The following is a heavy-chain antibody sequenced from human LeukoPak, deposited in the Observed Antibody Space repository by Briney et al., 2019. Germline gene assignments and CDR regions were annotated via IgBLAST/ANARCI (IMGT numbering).Heavy chain of an antibody. Sequence: GGSLRLSCVASGFTFSSYWMSWVRQAPGKGREWVANINQEGSEKYYVESVKGRFTTSRDTAQTSLYLKMNSLRAQDTAVYYCAREGCSGGSCYHNWFDPWGQGTLVTVSS. J-gene: IGHJ5*02. CDR2: INQEGSEK. V-gene: IGHV3-7*01. D-gene: IGHD2-15*01. CDR1: GFTFSSYW. CDR3: AREGCSGGSCYHNWFDP.